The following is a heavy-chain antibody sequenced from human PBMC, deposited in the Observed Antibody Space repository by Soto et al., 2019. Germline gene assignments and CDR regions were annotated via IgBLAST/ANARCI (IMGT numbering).Heavy chain of an antibody. CDR3: VKDRRGSFRAFDY. V-gene: IGHV3-64D*08. J-gene: IGHJ4*02. D-gene: IGHD3-10*01. CDR1: GFTFSSFA. CDR2: ISSNGGST. Sequence: GGSLRLSCSASGFTFSSFAMHWVRQASGKGLEYVSAISSNGGSTSYADSVKGRFIISRDNTQNTLYLQMSGLRSEDTAVYYCVKDRRGSFRAFDYWGQGTVVTVSS.